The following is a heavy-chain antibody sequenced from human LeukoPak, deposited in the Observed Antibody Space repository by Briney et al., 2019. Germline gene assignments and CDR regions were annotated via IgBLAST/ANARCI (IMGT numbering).Heavy chain of an antibody. CDR1: GFTFSSYA. V-gene: IGHV3-7*01. J-gene: IGHJ4*02. D-gene: IGHD3-10*01. CDR2: IQPDGSVG. Sequence: GGSLRLSCAASGFTFSSYAMSWVRQAPGKGLEWVASIQPDGSVGRYVDSVKGRFTISRDNAKSSVFLQMNSLRAEDTAVYYCARLFGGVTTFDYWGQGALVTVSS. CDR3: ARLFGGVTTFDY.